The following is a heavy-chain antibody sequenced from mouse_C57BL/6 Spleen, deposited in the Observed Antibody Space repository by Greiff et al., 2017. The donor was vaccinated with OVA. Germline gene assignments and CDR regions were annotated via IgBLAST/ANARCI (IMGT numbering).Heavy chain of an antibody. D-gene: IGHD1-1*01. J-gene: IGHJ4*01. V-gene: IGHV1-18*01. CDR2: INPNNGGP. Sequence: EVQLQQSGPELVKPGASVKIPCKASGYTFTDYNMDWVKQSHGKSLEWIGDINPNNGGPIYNQKFKGKATLTVAKSSSTAYMELRSLTSEDTAVYYCARGDYYGSSYVGYAMDYWGQGTSVTVSS. CDR1: GYTFTDYN. CDR3: ARGDYYGSSYVGYAMDY.